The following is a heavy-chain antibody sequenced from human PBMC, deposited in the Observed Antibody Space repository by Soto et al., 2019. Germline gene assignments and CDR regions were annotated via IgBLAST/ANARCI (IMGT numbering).Heavy chain of an antibody. J-gene: IGHJ4*02. CDR3: ARAGGLGAVAVDY. V-gene: IGHV4-30-2*01. Sequence: QLQLQESGSGLVKPSQTLSLTCAVSGGSISSGGYSWSWIRQPPGKGLEWIGYIYHSGSTSYNPSLKSRVTIPVDRPKNQFSLKLSSVTAADTAVYYWARAGGLGAVAVDYLGQGTLVTVSS. CDR1: GGSISSGGYS. D-gene: IGHD6-19*01. CDR2: IYHSGST.